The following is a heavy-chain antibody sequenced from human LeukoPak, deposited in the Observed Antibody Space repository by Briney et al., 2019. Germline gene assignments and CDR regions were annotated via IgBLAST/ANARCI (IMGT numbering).Heavy chain of an antibody. V-gene: IGHV4-30-4*08. D-gene: IGHD3-10*01. J-gene: IGHJ4*02. CDR2: IYYSGST. CDR1: GGSISSGDYY. CDR3: ARRGPTLYGSGSYYNEPFDY. Sequence: SQTLSLTCTVSGGSISSGDYYLSWIRQPPGKGLEWIGYIYYSGSTYYNPSLKSRVTISVDTSKNQFSLKLSSVTAADTAVYYCARRGPTLYGSGSYYNEPFDYWGQGTQVTVSS.